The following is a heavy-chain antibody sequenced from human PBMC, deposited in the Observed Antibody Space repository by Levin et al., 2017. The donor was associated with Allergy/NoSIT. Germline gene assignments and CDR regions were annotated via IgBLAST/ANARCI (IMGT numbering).Heavy chain of an antibody. CDR2: VSASGSNT. D-gene: IGHD2-15*01. CDR3: AKGRGYCSGGTCYYPNDAFDL. J-gene: IGHJ3*01. Sequence: LSLTCAASGFTFASSAMTWVRQAPGKGLEWVSGVSASGSNTDYADSVKGRFTISRDNSKNTLYLQMNSLRAEDTAVFYCAKGRGYCSGGTCYYPNDAFDLWGQGTMVTVSS. CDR1: GFTFASSA. V-gene: IGHV3-23*01.